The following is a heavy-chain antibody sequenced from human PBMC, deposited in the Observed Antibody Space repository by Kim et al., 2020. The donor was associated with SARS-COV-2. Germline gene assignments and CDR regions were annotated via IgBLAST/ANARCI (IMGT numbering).Heavy chain of an antibody. V-gene: IGHV6-1*01. Sequence: SQTLSLTCAISGDSVSSNSASWNWIRQSPSRGLEWLGRTYYRSKWYNDYAVSVRSRIVINPDTSKNQFSLQLNSVTPEDTAVYYCASDRDTSLWNNWFDPWGQGTLVTVSS. CDR3: ASDRDTSLWNNWFDP. CDR2: TYYRSKWYN. J-gene: IGHJ5*02. CDR1: GDSVSSNSAS. D-gene: IGHD3-3*01.